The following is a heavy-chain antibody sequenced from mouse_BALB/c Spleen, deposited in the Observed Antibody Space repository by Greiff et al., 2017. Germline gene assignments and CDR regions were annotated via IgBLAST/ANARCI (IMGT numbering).Heavy chain of an antibody. V-gene: IGHV5-6-5*01. CDR1: GFTFSSYA. D-gene: IGHD3-1*01. CDR3: ARGARSYYFDY. J-gene: IGHJ2*01. Sequence: EVHLVESGGDLVKPGGSLKLSCAASGFTFSSYAMSWVRQTPEKRLEWVASISSGGSTYYPDSVKGRFTISRDNARNILYLQMSSLRSEDTAMYYCARGARSYYFDYWGQGTTLTVSS. CDR2: ISSGGST.